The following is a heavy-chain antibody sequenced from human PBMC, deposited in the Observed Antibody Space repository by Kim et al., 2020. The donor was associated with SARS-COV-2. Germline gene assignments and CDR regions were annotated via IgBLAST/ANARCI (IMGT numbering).Heavy chain of an antibody. CDR3: TRVLVGATHFDY. D-gene: IGHD1-26*01. Sequence: EYAASVKGRFTISRDDSKSIAYLQMNSLKTEDTAVYYCTRVLVGATHFDYWGQGTLVTVSS. J-gene: IGHJ4*02. V-gene: IGHV3-49*02.